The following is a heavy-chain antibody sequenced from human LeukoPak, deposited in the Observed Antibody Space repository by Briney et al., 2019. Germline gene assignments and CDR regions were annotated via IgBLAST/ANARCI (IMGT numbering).Heavy chain of an antibody. V-gene: IGHV1-8*01. Sequence: ASVKVSCMASGYTFTSYEINWVRRNTGEGPVWVSWINRNSGNTGYAQKLQGRVTMTRNTSISTAYMELSSLRSEDTAVYYCARGTPNCGGDCYVIDYWGQGTLVTVSS. CDR1: GYTFTSYE. CDR2: INRNSGNT. J-gene: IGHJ4*02. D-gene: IGHD2-21*02. CDR3: ARGTPNCGGDCYVIDY.